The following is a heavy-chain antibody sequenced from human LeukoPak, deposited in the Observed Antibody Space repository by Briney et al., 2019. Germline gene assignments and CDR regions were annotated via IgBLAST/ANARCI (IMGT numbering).Heavy chain of an antibody. CDR1: VLIFSSYW. D-gene: IGHD6-6*01. V-gene: IGHV3-74*01. CDR2: SNTDGSST. Sequence: GGSLRLSCAASVLIFSSYWMHWVRQAPGKGLVWVSRSNTDGSSTSYADSVKGRFTISRDNAKNTLYLQMNSLRAEDTAVYYRTRVSSGTQSCYNFYCMDVWGKGTTVTVSS. CDR3: TRVSSGTQSCYNFYCMDV. J-gene: IGHJ6*03.